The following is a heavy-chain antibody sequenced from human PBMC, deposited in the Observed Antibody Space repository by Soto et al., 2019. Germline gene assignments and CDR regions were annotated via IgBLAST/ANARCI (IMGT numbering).Heavy chain of an antibody. Sequence: EVQLVESGGDLVKPGGSLRLSCTASGFTFTNAWMTWVRQVPGKGLEWVGRIKSNADGGTTDYPVPVKGRFTISRDESKNTVYLQMNSLKADDTAMYYCATDLGRRSSVCFAYWGQGTLVTVSS. CDR2: IKSNADGGTT. J-gene: IGHJ4*02. V-gene: IGHV3-15*01. CDR3: ATDLGRRSSVCFAY. CDR1: GFTFTNAW.